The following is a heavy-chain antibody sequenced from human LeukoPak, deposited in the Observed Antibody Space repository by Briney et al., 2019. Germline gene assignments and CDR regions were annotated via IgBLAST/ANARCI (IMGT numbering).Heavy chain of an antibody. CDR3: ARDSSGWYRGDDAFDI. J-gene: IGHJ3*02. Sequence: SETLSLTCTVSGGSISSSSYYWGWIRQPPGKGLEWIGSIYYSGSTYYNPSLKSRVTISVDTSKNQFSLKLSSVTAADTAVYYCARDSSGWYRGDDAFDIWGQGTMVTVSS. CDR2: IYYSGST. D-gene: IGHD6-19*01. CDR1: GGSISSSSYY. V-gene: IGHV4-39*01.